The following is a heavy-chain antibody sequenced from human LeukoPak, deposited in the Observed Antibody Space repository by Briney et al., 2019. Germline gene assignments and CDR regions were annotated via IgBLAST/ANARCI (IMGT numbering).Heavy chain of an antibody. J-gene: IGHJ4*02. V-gene: IGHV4-39*01. CDR3: ASQPWWDHGDFFDY. D-gene: IGHD4-17*01. CDR1: GGSISSSSYY. Sequence: SETLSLTCTVSGGSISSSSYYWGWIRQPPGKGLEWIGSIYYSGSTYYNPSLKSRVTISVDTSKNQFSLKLSFVTASDTAVYYCASQPWWDHGDFFDYWGQGMLVTVSS. CDR2: IYYSGST.